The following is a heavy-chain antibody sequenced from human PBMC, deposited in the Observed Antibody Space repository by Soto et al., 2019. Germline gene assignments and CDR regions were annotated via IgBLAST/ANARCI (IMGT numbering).Heavy chain of an antibody. D-gene: IGHD3-22*01. CDR3: ARESRNYDALDY. Sequence: QVQLMQSGLEVKRPGASMKVSCKTSGYTFTSYVISWVRQAPGHGLEWMGWISADNHNTNVAQNFQGRVTLTTDTSTTTVFMELRNLRSHDTDVYYCARESRNYDALDYWGQGTLVTVSS. V-gene: IGHV1-18*01. CDR2: ISADNHNT. J-gene: IGHJ4*02. CDR1: GYTFTSYV.